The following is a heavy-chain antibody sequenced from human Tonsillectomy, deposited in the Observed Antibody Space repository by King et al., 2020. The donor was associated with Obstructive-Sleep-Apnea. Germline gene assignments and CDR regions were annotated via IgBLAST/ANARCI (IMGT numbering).Heavy chain of an antibody. CDR2: INHSGST. D-gene: IGHD6-13*01. CDR1: GGSFSGYY. V-gene: IGHV4-34*01. J-gene: IGHJ4*02. Sequence: VQLQQWGAGLLKPSETLSLTCAVYGGSFSGYYWSWIRQPPGKGLEWIGEINHSGSTNYNPSLKSRVTISSDTSKNQFSLELSSVTAADTAVYYCARGGWGSSWPFDYWGQGTLVTVSS. CDR3: ARGGWGSSWPFDY.